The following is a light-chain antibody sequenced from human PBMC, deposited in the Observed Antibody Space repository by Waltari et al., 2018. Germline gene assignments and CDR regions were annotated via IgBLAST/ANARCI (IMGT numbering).Light chain of an antibody. J-gene: IGLJ2*01. V-gene: IGLV2-23*02. Sequence: QSALTQPASVSGSPGQSITISCTGTSSDVGSDNLVSWYQQHPGKAPKLRIYGVSKRPSGVSNRLSGSQSGNTASLTLSGLQAEDEADYYCCSYAGSSTLVFGGGTTLTVL. CDR1: SSDVGSDNL. CDR3: CSYAGSSTLV. CDR2: GVS.